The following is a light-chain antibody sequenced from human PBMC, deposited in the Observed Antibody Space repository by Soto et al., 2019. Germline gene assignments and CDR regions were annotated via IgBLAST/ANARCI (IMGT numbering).Light chain of an antibody. V-gene: IGLV2-14*01. CDR1: SSDVGGYNY. Sequence: QSVLTQPASVSGSPGQSIAISCTGTSSDVGGYNYVSWYQQHPGKAPKVIIYDVSNRPSGISNRFSVSKSGNTASLTISGLQAEDEADYYCSSYTSSNTEVFGTGTRSPS. J-gene: IGLJ1*01. CDR3: SSYTSSNTEV. CDR2: DVS.